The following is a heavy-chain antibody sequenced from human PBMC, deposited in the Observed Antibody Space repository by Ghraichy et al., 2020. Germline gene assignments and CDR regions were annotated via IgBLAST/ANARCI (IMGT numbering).Heavy chain of an antibody. CDR2: IYTSGST. CDR1: GGSISDYY. CDR3: ARGGSGSSNSPAGACDN. Sequence: SETLSLTCTVSGGSISDYYWSWIRQPAGKGLEWIGRIYTSGSTNYNPSLKSRVTMSVDTSKNQFSLKLSSVTAADTAVYYCARGGSGSSNSPAGACDNWGQGTMVTVSS. D-gene: IGHD2-2*01. V-gene: IGHV4-4*07. J-gene: IGHJ3*02.